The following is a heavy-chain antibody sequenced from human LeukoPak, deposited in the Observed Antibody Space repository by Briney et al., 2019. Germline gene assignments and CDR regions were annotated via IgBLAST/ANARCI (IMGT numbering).Heavy chain of an antibody. J-gene: IGHJ3*02. CDR1: GYKFLSHW. V-gene: IGHV5-51*01. D-gene: IGHD1-26*01. CDR3: AISNYVEVGATHDAFDI. Sequence: PGESLRIFCQASGYKFLSHWIGWVRQMPGKGLEWMGIIYPDDSDTRYSPSFQGQVTISADKSISTAYLQWSSLKASDTAMYYCAISNYVEVGATHDAFDIWGQGTMVTVSS. CDR2: IYPDDSDT.